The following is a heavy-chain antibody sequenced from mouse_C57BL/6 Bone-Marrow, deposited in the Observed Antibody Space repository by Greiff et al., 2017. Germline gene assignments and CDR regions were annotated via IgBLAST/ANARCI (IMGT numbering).Heavy chain of an antibody. D-gene: IGHD1-1*01. CDR1: GYTFTSYD. CDR2: VYPRDGST. V-gene: IGHV1-85*01. Sequence: QVQLQQSGPELVKPGASVKLSCKAFGYTFTSYDINWVKQRPGQGLEWIGWVYPRDGSTKYNEKFKGKATLTVDTSSSTAYMELHSLTSEDSAVYFCARFGITYAMDYWGQGTSVTVSS. CDR3: ARFGITYAMDY. J-gene: IGHJ4*01.